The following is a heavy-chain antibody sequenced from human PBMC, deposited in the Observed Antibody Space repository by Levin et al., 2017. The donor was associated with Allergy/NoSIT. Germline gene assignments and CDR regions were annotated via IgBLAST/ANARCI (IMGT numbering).Heavy chain of an antibody. CDR3: AKDVYGSGWYPLGNDAFEM. CDR1: GFIVSDSY. J-gene: IGHJ3*02. V-gene: IGHV3-11*06. CDR2: ISRGNSYT. Sequence: GESLKISCAASGFIVSDSYMSWIRQAPGKGLEWVSYISRGNSYTNYLDSVKGRFTISRDNSKNTLDLQMNSLRAEDTAVYYCAKDVYGSGWYPLGNDAFEMWGQGTKVSVSS. D-gene: IGHD6-19*01.